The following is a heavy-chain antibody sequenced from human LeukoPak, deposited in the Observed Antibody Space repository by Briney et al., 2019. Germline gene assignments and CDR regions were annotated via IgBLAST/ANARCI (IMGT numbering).Heavy chain of an antibody. CDR3: ARTYYYGSGSYNFDY. Sequence: PSETLSLTCAVYGGSFSGYYWSWIRQPPGKGLEWIGEINHSGSTNYNPSLKRRVTISVDTSKNQFSLKLSSVTAADTAVYYCARTYYYGSGSYNFDYWGQGTLVTVSS. V-gene: IGHV4-34*01. J-gene: IGHJ4*02. D-gene: IGHD3-10*01. CDR1: GGSFSGYY. CDR2: INHSGST.